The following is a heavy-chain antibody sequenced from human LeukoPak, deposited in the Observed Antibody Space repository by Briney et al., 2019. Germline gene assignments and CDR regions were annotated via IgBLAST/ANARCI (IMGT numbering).Heavy chain of an antibody. V-gene: IGHV1-3*01. Sequence: GASVKVSCKASGYTFTNYAMHWVRQAPGQRLEWMGWINAGNGNTKYSQKFQGRVTITRDTSATTGYMELSSLRSEDTAVYYCARGDYYDFRRGAFDIWGQGTLVTVSS. CDR2: INAGNGNT. J-gene: IGHJ3*02. D-gene: IGHD3-3*01. CDR1: GYTFTNYA. CDR3: ARGDYYDFRRGAFDI.